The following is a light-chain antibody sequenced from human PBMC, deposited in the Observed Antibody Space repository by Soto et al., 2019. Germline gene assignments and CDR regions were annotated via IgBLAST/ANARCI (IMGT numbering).Light chain of an antibody. CDR2: RTS. CDR3: QQYDSSPRT. J-gene: IGKJ1*01. Sequence: EIGLTQSPGTLSLSPWERATLSCRASQSFSSSYLAWYQQKPGQAPRLLIYRTSNRATGIPDRFSGSGSGTDFTLTISRLEPDDFAVYWCQQYDSSPRTFGQGTKVEIK. V-gene: IGKV3-20*01. CDR1: QSFSSSY.